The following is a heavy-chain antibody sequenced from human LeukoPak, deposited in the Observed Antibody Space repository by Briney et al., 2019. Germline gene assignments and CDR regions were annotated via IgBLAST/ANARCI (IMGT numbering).Heavy chain of an antibody. CDR2: IYTSGST. J-gene: IGHJ4*02. D-gene: IGHD3-9*01. CDR1: GGSISSYY. Sequence: SETLSLTCTVSGGSISSYYWSWIRQPAGKGLEWIGRIYTSGSTNYNPSLKSRVTMSVDTSKNQFSLKLSSVTAADTAVYYCARETFTTYYDILTIDYWGQGTLVTVSS. V-gene: IGHV4-4*07. CDR3: ARETFTTYYDILTIDY.